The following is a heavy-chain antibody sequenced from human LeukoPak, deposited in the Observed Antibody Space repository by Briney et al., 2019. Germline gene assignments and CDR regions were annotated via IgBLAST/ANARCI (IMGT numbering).Heavy chain of an antibody. CDR3: ARASDDEFYLYHGMDV. D-gene: IGHD2-2*01. Sequence: SETLSLTCAVHGESFSGYYWTWIRQSPGKGLEWIGEISHSGSTNHNPSLKSRITLSVATSKHQFSLRLTSLTAADTAVYYCARASDDEFYLYHGMDVWGQGTTVTVSS. V-gene: IGHV4-34*01. J-gene: IGHJ6*02. CDR2: ISHSGST. CDR1: GESFSGYY.